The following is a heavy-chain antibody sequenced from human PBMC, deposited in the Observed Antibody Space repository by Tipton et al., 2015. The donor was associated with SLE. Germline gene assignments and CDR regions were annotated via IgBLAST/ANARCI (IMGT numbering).Heavy chain of an antibody. D-gene: IGHD4-11*01. J-gene: IGHJ5*02. CDR2: SNPGGSS. CDR1: GGPFGGYF. V-gene: IGHV4-34*01. CDR3: ARGLRLRRNYIYLDT. Sequence: TLSLTCAVHGGPFGGYFWTWIRQPPGKGLEWIGESNPGGSSNYSPPLKSRVSISLDTSENQFSLKVNSVSAADTAIYYCARGLRLRRNYIYLDTWGQGTLVTVSS.